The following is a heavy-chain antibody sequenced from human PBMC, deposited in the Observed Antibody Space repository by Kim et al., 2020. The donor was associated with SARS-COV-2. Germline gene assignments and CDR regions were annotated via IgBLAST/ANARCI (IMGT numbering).Heavy chain of an antibody. V-gene: IGHV3-30*04. J-gene: IGHJ4*02. CDR1: GFTFNGYA. D-gene: IGHD2-15*01. CDR2: ISYDGSSK. CDR3: ARSKLHTFCSGGICYSDVYFFDY. Sequence: GRSLRLSCAASGFTFNGYAMHWVRQAPGKGLEWVALISYDGSSKNYADSVKGRFTVSRDNSKNTLDLQMISLRAEDTAVYYCARSKLHTFCSGGICYSDVYFFDYWGQGTLVTVSP.